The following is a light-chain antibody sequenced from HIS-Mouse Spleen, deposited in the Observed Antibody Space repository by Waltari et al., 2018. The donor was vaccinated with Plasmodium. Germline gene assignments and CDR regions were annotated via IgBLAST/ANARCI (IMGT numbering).Light chain of an antibody. CDR3: CSYAGSYTFV. CDR2: DVT. V-gene: IGLV2-11*01. J-gene: IGLJ2*01. Sequence: QSALTQPRSVSGSPGQSVTISCTGTSSDVGGYIYVSCYQQHPGKAPKLMIYDVTKRPSWVPDRFSGSKSGNTASLTISGLQAEDEADYYCCSYAGSYTFVFGGGTKLTGL. CDR1: SSDVGGYIY.